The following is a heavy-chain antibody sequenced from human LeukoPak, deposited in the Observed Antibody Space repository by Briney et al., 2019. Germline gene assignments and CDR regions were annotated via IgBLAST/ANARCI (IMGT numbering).Heavy chain of an antibody. J-gene: IGHJ3*02. CDR1: GFTFSSYA. CDR3: AKDAVYYDILTGYPTHDAFDT. V-gene: IGHV3-23*01. Sequence: GGSLRLSCAASGFTFSSYAMSWVRQAPGKGLEWVSAISGSGGSTYYADSVKGRFTISRDNSKNTLYLQMNSLRAEDTAVYYCAKDAVYYDILTGYPTHDAFDTWGQGTMVTVSS. CDR2: ISGSGGST. D-gene: IGHD3-9*01.